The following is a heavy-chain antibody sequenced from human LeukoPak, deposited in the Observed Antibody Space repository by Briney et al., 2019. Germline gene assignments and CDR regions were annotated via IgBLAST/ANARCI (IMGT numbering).Heavy chain of an antibody. CDR1: GFTSSSYA. CDR3: AKDAVYDYYDSSGYSDY. V-gene: IGHV3-23*01. Sequence: PGGSLRLSCAASGFTSSSYAMSWVRQAPGKGLEWVSAISGSGGSTYYADSVKGRFTISSDNSKNTLYLQMNSLRAEDTAVYYCAKDAVYDYYDSSGYSDYWGQGTLVTVSS. J-gene: IGHJ4*02. D-gene: IGHD3-22*01. CDR2: ISGSGGST.